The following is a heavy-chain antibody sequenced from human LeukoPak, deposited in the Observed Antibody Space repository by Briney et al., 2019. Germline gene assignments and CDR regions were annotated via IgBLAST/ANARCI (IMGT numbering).Heavy chain of an antibody. J-gene: IGHJ4*02. CDR3: ARPAASIAARSAFNC. Sequence: SVKVSCKASGGTFSSYAISWVRQAPGQGLEWMGRIIPILGIANYAQKFQGRVTITADKSTSTAYMELSSLRSEDTAVYYCARPAASIAARSAFNCWGQGTLVTVSS. CDR1: GGTFSSYA. CDR2: IIPILGIA. V-gene: IGHV1-69*04. D-gene: IGHD6-6*01.